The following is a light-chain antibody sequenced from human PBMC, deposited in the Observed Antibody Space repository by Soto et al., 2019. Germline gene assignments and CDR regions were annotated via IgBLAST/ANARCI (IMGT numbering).Light chain of an antibody. V-gene: IGKV3-15*01. CDR3: QQYNNWPWT. J-gene: IGKJ1*01. CDR2: GAS. CDR1: QSVSSN. Sequence: EIVMTQSPATLSVSPGERATLSCRASQSVSSNLAWYQQKPGQAPRLLIYGASTRATGIPARFSGSGSGTEFILTLSSLQSEDFAVYYWQQYNNWPWTFGQGTKVEIK.